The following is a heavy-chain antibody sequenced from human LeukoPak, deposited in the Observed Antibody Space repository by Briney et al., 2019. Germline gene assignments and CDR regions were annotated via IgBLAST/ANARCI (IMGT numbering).Heavy chain of an antibody. D-gene: IGHD1-26*01. J-gene: IGHJ3*01. CDR3: AGGGGSYGDV. CDR1: GYTFTGYY. CDR2: IDPYAGGA. V-gene: IGHV1-2*06. Sequence: ASVKVSCKASGYTFTGYYMHWVRQAPGHGLEWMGRIDPYAGGANYAQKFQGRVTVTRDTSVSTDYMELSSLTSDDTALYYCAGGGGSYGDVWGQGTMVTISS.